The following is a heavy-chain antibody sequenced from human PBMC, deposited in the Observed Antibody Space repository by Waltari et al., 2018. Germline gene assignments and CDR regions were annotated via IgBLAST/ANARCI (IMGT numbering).Heavy chain of an antibody. J-gene: IGHJ4*02. CDR2: VYYTGNT. V-gene: IGHV4-59*08. CDR3: ARGMSSVWYGPFDY. Sequence: QVQLQESGPGLVKPSETLSLTCTVSGGSINIYYWSWIRQPPGKGLEWIGYVYYTGNTIYNPSLESRVTLSAYTSKNQVSLRLRSVTAADTAVYYCARGMSSVWYGPFDYWGQGTLVTVSS. D-gene: IGHD6-19*01. CDR1: GGSINIYY.